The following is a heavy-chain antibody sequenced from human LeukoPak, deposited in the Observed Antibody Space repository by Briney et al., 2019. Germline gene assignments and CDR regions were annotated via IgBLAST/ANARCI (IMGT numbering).Heavy chain of an antibody. D-gene: IGHD6-19*01. Sequence: SETLSLTCTVSGYSISSGYYWGWIRQPPGKGLERIGSIYHSGSTYYNPSLKSRVTVSVDTSKNQFSLKLSSVTAADTAVYYCARVGGSGWSSNAFDIWGQGTMVTVSS. J-gene: IGHJ3*02. CDR1: GYSISSGYY. CDR2: IYHSGST. CDR3: ARVGGSGWSSNAFDI. V-gene: IGHV4-38-2*02.